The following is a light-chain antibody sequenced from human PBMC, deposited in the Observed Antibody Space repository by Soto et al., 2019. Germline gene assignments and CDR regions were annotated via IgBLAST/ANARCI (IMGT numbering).Light chain of an antibody. Sequence: QPVLTQPPSVSGAPGQRVTISCTGSSSNIGAGYHVHWYQHLPGSAPNLLIYDNTNRPSGVPDRFSGSKSGTSASLAITGLQAEDEANYYCIAYDSSLSDYVFGTGTKLTVL. CDR1: SSNIGAGYH. CDR3: IAYDSSLSDYV. CDR2: DNT. J-gene: IGLJ1*01. V-gene: IGLV1-40*01.